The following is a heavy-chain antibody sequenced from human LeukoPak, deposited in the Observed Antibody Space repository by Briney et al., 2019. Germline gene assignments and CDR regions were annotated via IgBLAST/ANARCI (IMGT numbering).Heavy chain of an antibody. CDR1: GESFSGYY. V-gene: IGHV4-34*01. CDR2: INDSGTT. D-gene: IGHD2-21*02. CDR3: ARGASCGGDCYWEDYYYYGTDV. Sequence: ASETLSLTCAVYGESFSGYYWSWIRRPPGKGLEWIGEINDSGTTNYSPSLKSRVTISIDSSKNQFSLKLSPVTAADTAVYYCARGASCGGDCYWEDYYYYGTDVWGQGTTVTVSS. J-gene: IGHJ6*02.